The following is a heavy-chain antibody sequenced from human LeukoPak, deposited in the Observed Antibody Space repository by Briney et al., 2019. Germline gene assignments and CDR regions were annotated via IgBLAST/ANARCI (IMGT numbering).Heavy chain of an antibody. CDR3: TSRGDFWSGYWAMNV. J-gene: IGHJ6*02. Sequence: PGGSLRLSCAASGFTFDDYAMHWVRQAPGKGLEWVSGISWNSGSIGYADSVKGRFTLSRDNAKNSIYLQMDSLRAEDTAVYYCTSRGDFWSGYWAMNVWGQGTTVIVSS. CDR1: GFTFDDYA. D-gene: IGHD3-3*01. V-gene: IGHV3-9*01. CDR2: ISWNSGSI.